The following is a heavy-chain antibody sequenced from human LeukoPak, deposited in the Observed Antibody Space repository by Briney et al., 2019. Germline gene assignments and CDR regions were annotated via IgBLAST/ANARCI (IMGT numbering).Heavy chain of an antibody. CDR1: GYSFTSYW. V-gene: IGHV5-51*01. D-gene: IGHD3-10*01. CDR2: IYPGDSDT. CDR3: ARLGYGSGSYYTMDV. J-gene: IGHJ6*04. Sequence: GESLKISCKCSGYSFTSYWIGWVRQMPGKGLEWMGIIYPGDSDTRYSPSFQGQVTISADKSINTAYLQWSSLKASDTAMYYCARLGYGSGSYYTMDVWGNGTTVTVSS.